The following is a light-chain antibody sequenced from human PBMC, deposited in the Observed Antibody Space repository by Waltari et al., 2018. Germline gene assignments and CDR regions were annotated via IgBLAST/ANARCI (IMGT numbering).Light chain of an antibody. Sequence: DIQMTQSPSSVSASVGDRVTITCRASQDINNCLAWYQQKPGKAPNLLIYDASSLESGVPSRFSGSGSGADFTLTITNLQSEDFATYYCQQAKSFPHTFGGGTKVEIK. CDR1: QDINNC. CDR2: DAS. J-gene: IGKJ4*01. CDR3: QQAKSFPHT. V-gene: IGKV1-12*01.